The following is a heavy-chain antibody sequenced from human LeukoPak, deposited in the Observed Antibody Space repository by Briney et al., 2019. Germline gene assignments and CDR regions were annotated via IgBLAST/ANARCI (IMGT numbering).Heavy chain of an antibody. D-gene: IGHD1-7*01. V-gene: IGHV3-21*04. J-gene: IGHJ4*02. CDR1: GFTFSSYS. CDR3: AKGISGTTRGLNDY. Sequence: KSGGSLRLSCAASGFTFSSYSMNWVRQAPGKGLEWVSSISSSSSYIYYADSVKGRFTISRDNAKNSLYLQMNSLRGDDTAVYYCAKGISGTTRGLNDYWGQGTLVTVSS. CDR2: ISSSSSYI.